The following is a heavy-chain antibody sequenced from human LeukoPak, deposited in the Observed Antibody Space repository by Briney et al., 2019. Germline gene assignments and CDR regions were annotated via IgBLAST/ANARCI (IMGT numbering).Heavy chain of an antibody. CDR3: ARDPAGAGIYYDY. CDR1: GFTFSTYS. Sequence: PGGSLRLSCVASGFTFSTYSMNWVRQAPGKGLEWISYISSGSGTIHYADSVKGRFTISRDNAKNSLYLQMNSLRAEDTDVYYCARDPAGAGIYYDYWGQGTLVTVSS. V-gene: IGHV3-48*01. J-gene: IGHJ4*02. D-gene: IGHD6-19*01. CDR2: ISSGSGTI.